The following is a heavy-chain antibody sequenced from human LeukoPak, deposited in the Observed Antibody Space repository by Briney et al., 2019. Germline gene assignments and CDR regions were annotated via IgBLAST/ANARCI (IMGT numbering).Heavy chain of an antibody. CDR1: GYTFTGYY. CDR2: INPNSGGT. D-gene: IGHD3-22*01. V-gene: IGHV1-2*04. Sequence: GASVKVSCKASGYTFTGYYMHWVRQAPGQGLEWMGWINPNSGGTNYAQKFQGWVTMTRDTSISTAYMELSRLRSDDTAVYYCARGSEGTYYYDSSGYSNWFDPWGQGTLVTVSS. J-gene: IGHJ5*02. CDR3: ARGSEGTYYYDSSGYSNWFDP.